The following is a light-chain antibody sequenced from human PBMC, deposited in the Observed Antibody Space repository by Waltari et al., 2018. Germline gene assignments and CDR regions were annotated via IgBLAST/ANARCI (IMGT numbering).Light chain of an antibody. V-gene: IGKV4-1*01. CDR1: HSVLSSTNNNNY. CDR3: QQYYTTPCT. Sequence: DIVLPQSPDPLALSLGERATTSCRSSHSVLSSTNNNNYLAWYQQRPGQPPKLLFYWASTRVSGVPDRFDGSGSGTDFTLTISSLQAEDLAVYYCQQYYTTPCTFGQGTRLEIK. J-gene: IGKJ2*02. CDR2: WAS.